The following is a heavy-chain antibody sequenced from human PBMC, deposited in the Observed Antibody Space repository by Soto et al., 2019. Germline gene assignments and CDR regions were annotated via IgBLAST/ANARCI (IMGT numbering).Heavy chain of an antibody. CDR3: ARSRYYFDY. J-gene: IGHJ4*02. V-gene: IGHV1-18*01. CDR2: IKVDNGDT. CDR1: GYTLKNYG. Sequence: QVHLVQSGGEVKKPGASVKVSCKASGYTLKNYGIGWVRQAPGLGPEWVGWIKVDNGDTKYAEKHQGRVTLTTDTSTSTAYMELRNLRSDDTAFYYCARSRYYFDYWGQGTLVTVSS.